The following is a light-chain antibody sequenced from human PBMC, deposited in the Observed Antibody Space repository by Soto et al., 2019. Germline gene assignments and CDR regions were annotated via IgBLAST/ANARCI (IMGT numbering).Light chain of an antibody. CDR2: DAS. CDR3: QQRSNWPPYT. CDR1: QSVSSY. J-gene: IGKJ2*01. V-gene: IGKV3-11*01. Sequence: EIVLTQSPATLSLSPGHRATLSCRASQSVSSYLAWYQQKPGQAPRLLIYDASNRATGIPARFSGSGSGTDFTLTISSLEPEDFAVYYCQQRSNWPPYTFGQGTKLEIK.